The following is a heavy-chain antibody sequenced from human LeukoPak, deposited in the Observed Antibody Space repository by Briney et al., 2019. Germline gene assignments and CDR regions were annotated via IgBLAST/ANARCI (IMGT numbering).Heavy chain of an antibody. V-gene: IGHV4-59*01. Sequence: SETLSLTCTVSGGSTSSYYWSWIRQPPGKGLEWIGYIYYSESTNYNPSLKSRVTISTDTSKSQFSLNLRSVTAEDTGIYYCARGRCRNSGCRPYFDYWGQGTQVTVSS. CDR3: ARGRCRNSGCRPYFDY. CDR1: GGSTSSYY. CDR2: IYYSEST. J-gene: IGHJ4*02. D-gene: IGHD2/OR15-2a*01.